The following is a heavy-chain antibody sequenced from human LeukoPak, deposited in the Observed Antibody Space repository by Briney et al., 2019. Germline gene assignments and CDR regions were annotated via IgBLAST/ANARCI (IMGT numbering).Heavy chain of an antibody. J-gene: IGHJ4*02. CDR1: GYTFTSYG. CDR2: IAPNNGNT. D-gene: IGHD4-17*01. Sequence: ASVKVSCKVSGYTFTSYGLTWMRQASGQGLEWMGWIAPNNGNTNYAQKFQGRVTMTTDTSTSTAYMELRSLRSDDTAVYYCASRSGTTPYHFDYWGQGTLVTVSS. CDR3: ASRSGTTPYHFDY. V-gene: IGHV1-18*01.